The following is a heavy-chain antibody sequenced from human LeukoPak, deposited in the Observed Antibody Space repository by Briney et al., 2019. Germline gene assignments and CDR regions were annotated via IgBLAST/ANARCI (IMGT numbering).Heavy chain of an antibody. CDR2: IYYSGST. Sequence: PSETLSLTCTVSGGSISSYYWSWIRQPPGKGLEWIGYIYYSGSTNYNPSLKSRVTISVDTSKNQFSLKLSSGTAADTAVYYCARARLQQTSAPPYYYYYIDVWGKGTTVTVSS. D-gene: IGHD4-11*01. CDR3: ARARLQQTSAPPYYYYYIDV. V-gene: IGHV4-59*01. J-gene: IGHJ6*03. CDR1: GGSISSYY.